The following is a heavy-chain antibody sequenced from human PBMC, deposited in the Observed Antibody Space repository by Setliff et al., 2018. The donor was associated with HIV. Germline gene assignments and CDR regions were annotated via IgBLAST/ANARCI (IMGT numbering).Heavy chain of an antibody. V-gene: IGHV1-69*10. CDR1: GGSFSSYA. CDR2: IIPILGIA. CDR3: ARAVSGWYARKPSFDY. J-gene: IGHJ4*02. D-gene: IGHD6-19*01. Sequence: SVKVSCKASGGSFSSYAISWVRQAPGQGLEWMGGIIPILGIANYAQKFQGRVTITADKSTSTAYMELSSLRSEDTAVYYCARAVSGWYARKPSFDYWGQGTLVTVSS.